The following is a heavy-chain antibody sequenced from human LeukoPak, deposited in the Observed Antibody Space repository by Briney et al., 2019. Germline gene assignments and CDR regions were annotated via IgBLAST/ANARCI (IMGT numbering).Heavy chain of an antibody. D-gene: IGHD6-6*01. Sequence: ASVKVSCKASGYTFTSYDINWVRQATGQGLEWMGIINPSGGSTSYAQKFQGRVTMTRDTSTSTVYMELSSLRSEDTAVYYCARAYSSSSYYYYGMDVWGQGTTVTVSS. J-gene: IGHJ6*02. CDR1: GYTFTSYD. CDR3: ARAYSSSSYYYYGMDV. CDR2: INPSGGST. V-gene: IGHV1-46*01.